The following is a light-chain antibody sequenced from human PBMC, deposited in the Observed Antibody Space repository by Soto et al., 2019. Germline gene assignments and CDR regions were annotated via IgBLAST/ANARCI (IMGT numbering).Light chain of an antibody. V-gene: IGLV6-57*03. CDR3: QSYNSAWV. J-gene: IGLJ3*02. CDR2: QDN. CDR1: SGGIANNY. Sequence: NFMLTQPHSVSESPGKTVTISCTRSSGGIANNYVQWYQQRPGCAPTTVIYQDNQRPSGVPDRFSGSIDSSSNSASLTISGLRTDDEADYYCQSYNSAWVFGGGTQLTVL.